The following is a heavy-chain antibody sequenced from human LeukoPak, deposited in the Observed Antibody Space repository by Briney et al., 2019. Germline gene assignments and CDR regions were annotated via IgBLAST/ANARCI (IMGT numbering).Heavy chain of an antibody. CDR2: LHSGGGT. Sequence: GGSLRLSCAESGGTVWSSFRSWIRQAPGKGLEWVAILHSGGGTDYADSVRGRFTISRDNSKDILYLRMNSLRAEDTAVYYCARDRSGTYLDYWGQGTLVTVSS. V-gene: IGHV3-66*01. D-gene: IGHD1-26*01. CDR1: GGTVWSSF. J-gene: IGHJ4*02. CDR3: ARDRSGTYLDY.